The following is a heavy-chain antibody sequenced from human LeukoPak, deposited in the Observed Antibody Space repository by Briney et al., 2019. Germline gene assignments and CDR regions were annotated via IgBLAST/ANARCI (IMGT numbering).Heavy chain of an antibody. D-gene: IGHD5-18*01. CDR2: IYYSGST. CDR1: GGSISSSSYY. CDR3: ARLTAIWTGDY. Sequence: PSETLSLTCTVSGGSISSSSYYWGWIRQPPGKGLEWIGSIYYSGSTYYNPSLKSRVTISVDTSKNQFSLKLSSVTAADTAVYYCARLTAIWTGDYRGQGTLVTVSS. V-gene: IGHV4-39*01. J-gene: IGHJ4*02.